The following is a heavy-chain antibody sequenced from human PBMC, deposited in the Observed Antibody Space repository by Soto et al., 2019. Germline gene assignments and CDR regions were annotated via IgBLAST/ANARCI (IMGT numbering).Heavy chain of an antibody. Sequence: GESLKISCKGSGYNLAGYWIAWVRQMPGKGLELMGIIYPSDSDTRYRPSFQGQVTISADKSISSAYLQWSSLRASDTAMYYCAGGGVSTRTFDYWGQGTPVTVSS. CDR2: IYPSDSDT. CDR1: GYNLAGYW. D-gene: IGHD3-3*01. J-gene: IGHJ4*02. V-gene: IGHV5-51*01. CDR3: AGGGVSTRTFDY.